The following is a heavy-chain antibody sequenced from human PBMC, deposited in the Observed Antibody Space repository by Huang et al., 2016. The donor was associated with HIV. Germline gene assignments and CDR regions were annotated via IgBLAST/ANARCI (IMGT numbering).Heavy chain of an antibody. CDR3: ARRAVAGIYYYYYMDV. Sequence: QVQLVESGGGVVQPGRSLRLSCAASGFTFSNYAMHWVRQVPGKGMEGVAFISDDGSNKYYTDSVKGRFTISRDNSKNALYLQMNSLRAEDTAVYYCARRAVAGIYYYYYMDVWGKGTTVTVSS. D-gene: IGHD6-19*01. J-gene: IGHJ6*03. CDR1: GFTFSNYA. V-gene: IGHV3-30-3*01. CDR2: ISDDGSNK.